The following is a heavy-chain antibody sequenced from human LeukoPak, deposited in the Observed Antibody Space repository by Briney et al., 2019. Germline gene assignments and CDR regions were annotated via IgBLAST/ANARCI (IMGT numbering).Heavy chain of an antibody. CDR2: IWYDGSNK. CDR3: ARDHIVATIALDY. J-gene: IGHJ4*02. Sequence: PGGSLRLSCAASGFTFSSYGMHWVRQAPGKGLEWVAVIWYDGSNKYHADSVKGRFTISRDNSKNTLYLQMNSLRAEDTAVYYCARDHIVATIALDYWGQGTLVTVSS. D-gene: IGHD5-12*01. CDR1: GFTFSSYG. V-gene: IGHV3-33*01.